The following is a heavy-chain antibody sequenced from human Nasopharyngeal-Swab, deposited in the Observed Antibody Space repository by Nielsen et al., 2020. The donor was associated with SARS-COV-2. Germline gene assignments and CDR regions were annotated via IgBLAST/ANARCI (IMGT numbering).Heavy chain of an antibody. CDR2: IYYSGST. V-gene: IGHV4-59*01. J-gene: IGHJ6*03. CDR1: GGSISSYY. CDR3: ASSHCTNGVCSSHHMDV. D-gene: IGHD2-8*01. Sequence: GSLRLSCTVSGGSISSYYWSWIRQPPGKGLEWIGYIYYSGSTNYNPSLKSRVTISVDTSKNQFSLKLSSVTAADTAVYYCASSHCTNGVCSSHHMDVWGKGTTVTVSS.